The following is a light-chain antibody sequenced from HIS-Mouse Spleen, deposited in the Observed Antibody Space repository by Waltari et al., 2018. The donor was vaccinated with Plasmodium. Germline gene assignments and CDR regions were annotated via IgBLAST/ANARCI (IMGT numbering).Light chain of an antibody. Sequence: DIQMTQSPSAMSASVGDRVTIPWRESQGISNYLAWFQQKPGKVTKRLIYAASSLQSGVPSRFSGSGSGTEFTLTISSLQPEDFATYYCLQHNSYPRTFGQGTKVEIK. V-gene: IGKV1-17*03. J-gene: IGKJ1*01. CDR1: QGISNY. CDR3: LQHNSYPRT. CDR2: AAS.